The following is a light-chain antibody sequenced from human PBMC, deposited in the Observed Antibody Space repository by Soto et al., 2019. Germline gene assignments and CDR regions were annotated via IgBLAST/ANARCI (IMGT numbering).Light chain of an antibody. J-gene: IGKJ1*01. CDR1: QSIVKW. V-gene: IGKV1-5*03. CDR2: EAS. CDR3: QQYFSDWT. Sequence: DVQMTQSPSSLSASVGDTVTITCRTSQSIVKWLAWYQQKPGKAPKLLISEASILQCGVPSRFSGSSSGTLFTLTISGLQPDGFATYYCQQYFSDWTFGQGTKVDVK.